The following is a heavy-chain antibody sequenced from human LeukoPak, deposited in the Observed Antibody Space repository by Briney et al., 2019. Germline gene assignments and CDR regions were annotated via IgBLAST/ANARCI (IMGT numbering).Heavy chain of an antibody. CDR1: GGSISSNNYY. J-gene: IGHJ4*02. Sequence: PSETLSLTCTVSGGSISSNNYYWSWIRQPPGKGLEWIGYIYYSGSTYYNPSLKSRVTISLDTSKNRFSLKLSSVTAADTAVYYCARLGTTGSYGHFDYWGQGTLVTVSS. CDR3: ARLGTTGSYGHFDY. CDR2: IYYSGST. V-gene: IGHV4-30-4*01. D-gene: IGHD3-10*01.